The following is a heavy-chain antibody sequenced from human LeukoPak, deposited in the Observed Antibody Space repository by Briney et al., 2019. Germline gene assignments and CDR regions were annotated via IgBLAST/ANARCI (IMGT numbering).Heavy chain of an antibody. Sequence: ASVKVSCKASGYTFTGYYMHWVRQAPGQGLEWMGWINPNSGGTNYAQKFQGRVTMTRDTSISTAYMELSRLRSDDTAVYYCARDSGSSGWYGDAFDIWGQGTMVTVSS. CDR1: GYTFTGYY. CDR2: INPNSGGT. D-gene: IGHD6-19*01. J-gene: IGHJ3*02. V-gene: IGHV1-2*02. CDR3: ARDSGSSGWYGDAFDI.